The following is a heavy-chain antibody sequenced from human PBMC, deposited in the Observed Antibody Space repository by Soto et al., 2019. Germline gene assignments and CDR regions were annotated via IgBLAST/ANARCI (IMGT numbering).Heavy chain of an antibody. CDR1: GFTFDDYA. J-gene: IGHJ4*02. CDR2: INWNSGNI. V-gene: IGHV3-9*01. D-gene: IGHD6-13*01. CDR3: AKDRAAAGVPLFDY. Sequence: SLRLSCAASGFTFDDYAMHWVRQAPGKGLEWVSGINWNSGNIDYEESVKGRFTISRDNAKNALYLQMNSLRPEDTALYYCAKDRAAAGVPLFDYWGQGTLVTVS.